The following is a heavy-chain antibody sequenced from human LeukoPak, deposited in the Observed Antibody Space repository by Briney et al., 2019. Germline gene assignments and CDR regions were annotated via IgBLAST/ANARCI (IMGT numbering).Heavy chain of an antibody. V-gene: IGHV3-7*03. Sequence: GGSLRLSCAVSGFTFSGFWMSWSRQAPGKGLEWVASINSDGSEGYYADVVKGRFTISRDNSKNSLYLQINSLRAEDTAVYYCPKPSYSSPSNAWGQGTMVTVSS. D-gene: IGHD6-13*01. CDR2: INSDGSEG. J-gene: IGHJ3*01. CDR1: GFTFSGFW. CDR3: PKPSYSSPSNA.